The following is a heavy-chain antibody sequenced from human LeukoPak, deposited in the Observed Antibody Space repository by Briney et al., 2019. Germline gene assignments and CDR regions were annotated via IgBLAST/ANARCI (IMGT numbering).Heavy chain of an antibody. J-gene: IGHJ4*02. CDR1: TDSTNTYY. V-gene: IGHV4-59*01. Sequence: SDTLSLTCSVSTDSTNTYYWSWIRQSPGKGLEWIGHIYHSGSTDYNPSFKSRVTVSIDMSKKEFSLKLTSVTVADTAMYYCARLRGELLAPYFDHWGQGAFVIVSS. CDR2: IYHSGST. CDR3: ARLRGELLAPYFDH. D-gene: IGHD1-26*01.